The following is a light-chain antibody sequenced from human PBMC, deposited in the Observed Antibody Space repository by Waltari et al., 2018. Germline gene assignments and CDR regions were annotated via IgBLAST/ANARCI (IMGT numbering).Light chain of an antibody. CDR1: DIGDKS. J-gene: IGLJ3*02. CDR3: QVWDSTSDRPV. Sequence: SYVLTQPPSVSVAPGQTARLPCGGSDIGDKSTHWYQQKPGRPPLLVIYYDGARASGIPERFAGSSAANTATLTIDRVEDGDEADYYCQVWDSTSDRPVFGGGTRLTVL. CDR2: YDG. V-gene: IGLV3-21*04.